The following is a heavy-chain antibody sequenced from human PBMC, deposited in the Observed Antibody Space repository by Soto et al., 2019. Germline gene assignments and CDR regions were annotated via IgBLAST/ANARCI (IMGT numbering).Heavy chain of an antibody. Sequence: PGGSLRLSCAASGFTFSSYGMHWVRQAPGKGLEWVAVIWYDGSNKYYADSVKGRFTISRDNSKNTLYLQMNSLRAEDTAVYYCARDLEYYDILTGLQGRYYGMDVWGQGTTVTVSS. CDR1: GFTFSSYG. J-gene: IGHJ6*02. CDR3: ARDLEYYDILTGLQGRYYGMDV. V-gene: IGHV3-33*01. D-gene: IGHD3-9*01. CDR2: IWYDGSNK.